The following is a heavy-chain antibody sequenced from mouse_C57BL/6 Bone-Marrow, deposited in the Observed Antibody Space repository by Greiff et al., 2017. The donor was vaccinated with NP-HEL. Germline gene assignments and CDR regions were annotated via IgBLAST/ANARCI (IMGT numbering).Heavy chain of an antibody. J-gene: IGHJ4*01. CDR3: ARVRWLLRRYAMDY. CDR2: IRNKANGYTT. Sequence: DVKLVESGGGLVQPGGSLSLSCAASGFTFTDYYMSWVRQPPGKALEWLGFIRNKANGYTTDYSASVKGRFTISRDNSQSILYLQMNALRAEDSATYYCARVRWLLRRYAMDYWGQGTSVTVSS. D-gene: IGHD2-3*01. V-gene: IGHV7-3*01. CDR1: GFTFTDYY.